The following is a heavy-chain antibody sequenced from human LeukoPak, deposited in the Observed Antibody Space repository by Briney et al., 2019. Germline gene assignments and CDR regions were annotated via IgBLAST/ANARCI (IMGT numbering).Heavy chain of an antibody. Sequence: PGGSLRLSCAASGFTFSSYVMSWVRQAPGKGLEWVSAISGSGGSTYYVDSVKGRFTISRDNSKNTLYLQMNSLRAEDTAVYYCAKDLRLRYFDFDYWGQGTLVTVSS. D-gene: IGHD3-9*01. CDR1: GFTFSSYV. J-gene: IGHJ4*02. CDR2: ISGSGGST. CDR3: AKDLRLRYFDFDY. V-gene: IGHV3-23*01.